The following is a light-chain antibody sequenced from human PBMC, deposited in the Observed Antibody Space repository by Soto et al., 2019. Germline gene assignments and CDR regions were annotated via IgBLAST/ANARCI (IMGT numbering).Light chain of an antibody. CDR3: QQYNYWPGT. CDR1: QSVSSN. Sequence: EIVMPQSPATLSVSPGERATLSCRASQSVSSNLAWYQQKPGQAPRLLIYGASTRATGIPARFSGSGSGTEFTLTINSLQSEDFAVYYCQQYNYWPGTFGQGTKVDI. J-gene: IGKJ1*01. V-gene: IGKV3-15*01. CDR2: GAS.